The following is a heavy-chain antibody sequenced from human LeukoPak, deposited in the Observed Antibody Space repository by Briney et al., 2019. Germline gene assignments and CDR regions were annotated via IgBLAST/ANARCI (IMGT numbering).Heavy chain of an antibody. J-gene: IGHJ4*02. V-gene: IGHV3-73*01. CDR1: GFTFSGSA. CDR2: IRSKASSYAT. Sequence: GGSLRLSCAASGFTFSGSAMHWVRQASGKGLEWVGRIRSKASSYATAYAASVKGRFTISRDDSKNTAYLQMNSLKTEDTAVYYCTSIAAADYYFDYWGQGTLVTVSS. D-gene: IGHD6-13*01. CDR3: TSIAAADYYFDY.